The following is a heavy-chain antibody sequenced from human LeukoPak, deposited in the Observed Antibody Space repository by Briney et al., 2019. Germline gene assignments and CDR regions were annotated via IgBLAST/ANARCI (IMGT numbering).Heavy chain of an antibody. D-gene: IGHD6-13*01. Sequence: GESLKIFCKGSGYSFTNYWIGWVRQMPGKGLEWMGILYPGDSGTRYSPSFQGQVTISVDKSINTAYLQWSRLKDPDTGMFYCARFPTDSRTLFVYWGGGTVVTVPS. CDR1: GYSFTNYW. CDR3: ARFPTDSRTLFVY. CDR2: LYPGDSGT. J-gene: IGHJ4*02. V-gene: IGHV5-51*01.